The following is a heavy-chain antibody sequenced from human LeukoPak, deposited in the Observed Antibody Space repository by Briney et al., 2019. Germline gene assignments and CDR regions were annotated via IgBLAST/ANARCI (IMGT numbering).Heavy chain of an antibody. CDR1: GFTFSSYA. V-gene: IGHV3-30*04. CDR3: ARVEEGLYVLRYFDRMDV. Sequence: AGRSLRLSCAASGFTFSSYAMHWVRQTPGKGLEWVAVISYDGSNKYYADSAKGRFTISRDNSKNTLYLQMNSLRAEDTAVYYCARVEEGLYVLRYFDRMDVWGKGTTVTVSS. D-gene: IGHD3-9*01. CDR2: ISYDGSNK. J-gene: IGHJ6*04.